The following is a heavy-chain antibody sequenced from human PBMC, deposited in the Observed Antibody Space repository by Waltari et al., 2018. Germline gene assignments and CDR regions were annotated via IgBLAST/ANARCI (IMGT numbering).Heavy chain of an antibody. D-gene: IGHD2-15*01. CDR2: IYGSSRGT. V-gene: IGHV4-38-2*01. CDR3: AIKPGGSYFRY. CDR1: GGSISGGYD. J-gene: IGHJ4*02. Sequence: QVQLQESGPGLVKPSETLSLTCAVSGGSISGGYDWSWIRQPPGKGLEWIGYIYGSSRGTNYNPSLKNRVTISKDTSKNQFSLKLSSVTAADTAGYYCAIKPGGSYFRYWGQGVLVTVSS.